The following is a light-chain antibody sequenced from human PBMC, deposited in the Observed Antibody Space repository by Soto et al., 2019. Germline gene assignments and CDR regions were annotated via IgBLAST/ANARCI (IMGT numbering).Light chain of an antibody. CDR1: HDINNY. Sequence: DIQLTQSPSFLSASVGDRVTITCRASHDINNYLGWYQQKPGKAPNLLIYAVSNLQSGVPSRFSGSGSGTEFTLTISSLQPEDFATYYCQQLNSYPRTFGQGTKVEIK. J-gene: IGKJ1*01. CDR3: QQLNSYPRT. CDR2: AVS. V-gene: IGKV1-9*01.